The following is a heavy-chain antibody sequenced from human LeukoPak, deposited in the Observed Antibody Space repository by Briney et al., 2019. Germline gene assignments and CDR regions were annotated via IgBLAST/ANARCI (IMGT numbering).Heavy chain of an antibody. CDR3: ADLGSRD. V-gene: IGHV3-7*01. J-gene: IGHJ4*02. D-gene: IGHD3-16*01. CDR1: GFTLSSFW. CDR2: IKDDGSDK. Sequence: GGSLRPSGAASGFTLSSFWMSWVRQAPGKGLEWVANIKDDGSDKYYVDSVKGRFTISRDNAKKSLWLQMNSLRVEDTAMYYCADLGSRDWGQGTLVTVSS.